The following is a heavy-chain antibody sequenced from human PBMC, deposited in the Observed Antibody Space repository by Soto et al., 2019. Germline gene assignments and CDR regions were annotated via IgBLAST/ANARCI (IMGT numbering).Heavy chain of an antibody. J-gene: IGHJ4*02. V-gene: IGHV3-21*01. CDR2: ISSSSSYI. CDR3: ARDWGYDSSGYSYPFDY. D-gene: IGHD3-22*01. CDR1: GFTFSSYS. Sequence: EVQLVESGGGLVKPGGSLRLSCAASGFTFSSYSMNWVRQAPGKGLECVSSISSSSSYIYYADSVKGRFTISRDNAKNSLYLQMNSLRAEDTAVYYCARDWGYDSSGYSYPFDYWGQGTLVTVSS.